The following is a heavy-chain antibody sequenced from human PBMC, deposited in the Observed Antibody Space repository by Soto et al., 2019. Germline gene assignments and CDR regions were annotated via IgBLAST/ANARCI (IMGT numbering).Heavy chain of an antibody. V-gene: IGHV3-7*01. J-gene: IGHJ6*02. CDR3: ARTLWVYGMDV. Sequence: PGGSLRLSCETSAFSFSNYWMTWVRQAPGKGLEWVANIKEDGSEIYYLDSVKGRFTISRDNAENSLYLQMNSLRDEDTAVYYCARTLWVYGMDVWGQGTTVTVSS. D-gene: IGHD3-16*01. CDR1: AFSFSNYW. CDR2: IKEDGSEI.